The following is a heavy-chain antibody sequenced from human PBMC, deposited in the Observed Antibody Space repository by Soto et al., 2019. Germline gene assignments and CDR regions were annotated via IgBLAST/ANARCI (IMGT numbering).Heavy chain of an antibody. Sequence: QVQLVQSGAEVKKPGSSVKVSCKASGGTFSSYAISWVRQAPGQGLEWMGGIIPIFGTANYAQKFQGRVTITADESTSTGYMELSSLGSEDPAVYYCARDQDYVWGSYRYNGWFDPWGQGTLVTVSS. CDR3: ARDQDYVWGSYRYNGWFDP. V-gene: IGHV1-69*01. D-gene: IGHD3-16*02. CDR1: GGTFSSYA. CDR2: IIPIFGTA. J-gene: IGHJ5*02.